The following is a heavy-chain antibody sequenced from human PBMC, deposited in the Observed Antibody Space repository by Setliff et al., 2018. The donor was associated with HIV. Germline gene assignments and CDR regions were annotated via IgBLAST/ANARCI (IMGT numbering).Heavy chain of an antibody. CDR1: GYNFNTYW. V-gene: IGHV5-51*01. J-gene: IGHJ6*03. CDR3: ARHRIVKAYYYYMDV. Sequence: GESLKISCKGFGYNFNTYWIAWVRQVPGKGLEWVGIIYPIDSETKYSPSFQGQVTISADKSISTAYLQWSSLKASDTAMYYCARHRIVKAYYYYMDVWGKGTTVTVSS. D-gene: IGHD3-16*02. CDR2: IYPIDSET.